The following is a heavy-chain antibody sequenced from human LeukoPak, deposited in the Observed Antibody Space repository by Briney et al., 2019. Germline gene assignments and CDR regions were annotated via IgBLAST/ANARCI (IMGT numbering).Heavy chain of an antibody. D-gene: IGHD4-11*01. Sequence: GASVKVSCKASGYTFTSYGISLVRQAPGQGLEWMGWISAYNGNTNYAQKLQGGVTMTTDTSTSTAYMELRSLRSDDTAVYYCARDLTDYSNYPYYFDYWGQGTLVTVSS. CDR2: ISAYNGNT. V-gene: IGHV1-18*01. J-gene: IGHJ4*02. CDR3: ARDLTDYSNYPYYFDY. CDR1: GYTFTSYG.